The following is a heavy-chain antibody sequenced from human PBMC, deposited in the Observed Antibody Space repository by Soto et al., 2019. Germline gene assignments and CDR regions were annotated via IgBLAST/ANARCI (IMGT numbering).Heavy chain of an antibody. CDR3: ARESGDWPLNWFDP. CDR1: GFNFSNHW. J-gene: IGHJ5*02. D-gene: IGHD2-21*02. V-gene: IGHV3-74*01. CDR2: ITSDGKSK. Sequence: GVSLRLSCAAPGFNFSNHWMHWVRQRPAEGLVWVSRITSDGKSKAYAESVKGRFAISRDNAKNTLYLQMNGLTAEDTAVYYCARESGDWPLNWFDPWGQGTLVTVSS.